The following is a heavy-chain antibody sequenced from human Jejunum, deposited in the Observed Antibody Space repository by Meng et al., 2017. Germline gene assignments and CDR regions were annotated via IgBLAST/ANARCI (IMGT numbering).Heavy chain of an antibody. CDR2: IYNGGNT. D-gene: IGHD2-2*01. J-gene: IGHJ4*02. V-gene: IGHV4-4*02. CDR3: VRGEFAMLARFDF. Sequence: QVQLQESWPGLVKPSGTLSPTCAVSGGYINKENWWSWVRQSPERGLEWIGEIYNGGNTNYNPSLNRRVTMSVDESTNQMSLKLTSVTAADTAVYYCVRGEFAMLARFDFWGQGILVTVSS. CDR1: GGYINKENW.